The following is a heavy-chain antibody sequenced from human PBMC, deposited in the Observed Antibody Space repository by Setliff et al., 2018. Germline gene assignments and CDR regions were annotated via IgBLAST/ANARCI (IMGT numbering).Heavy chain of an antibody. CDR2: LYTSGDT. CDR1: GGSISSHY. V-gene: IGHV4-4*07. D-gene: IGHD2-15*01. Sequence: SETLSLTCTVSGGSISSHYWTWIRPPAGKGLEWIGRLYTSGDTNYNPSLKSRVSMSLDTSKNQFSLKLSSVTAADTAVYYCARDRVVVLAGRRGFYFDYWGQGTLVTVSS. J-gene: IGHJ4*02. CDR3: ARDRVVVLAGRRGFYFDY.